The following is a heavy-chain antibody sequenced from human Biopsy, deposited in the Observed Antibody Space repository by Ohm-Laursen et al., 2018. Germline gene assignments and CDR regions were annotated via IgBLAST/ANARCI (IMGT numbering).Heavy chain of an antibody. CDR3: ATELLPPGVGGPWLDS. CDR1: GATLSGYG. V-gene: IGHV3-21*06. Sequence: SLRLSCTASGATLSGYGMNWVRQAPGKGLEWVSSISASSSYIYYADSVKGRFTVSRDNTKNTLYSQMNSLRAAGTAIYFYATELLPPGVGGPWLDSWGQGTPVTVSS. J-gene: IGHJ5*01. CDR2: ISASSSYI. D-gene: IGHD3-10*01.